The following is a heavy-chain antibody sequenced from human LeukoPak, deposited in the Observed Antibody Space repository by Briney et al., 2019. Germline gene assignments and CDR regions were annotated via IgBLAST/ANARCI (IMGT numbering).Heavy chain of an antibody. CDR1: GFNFGNSW. J-gene: IGHJ4*02. CDR2: MRGDASYI. V-gene: IGHV3-7*01. D-gene: IGHD2-8*02. Sequence: GGSLRLSCAASGFNFGNSWMSWVRQPPGRGLQWVARMRGDASYIYYVDSVRGRFTISRDNARNSLYLQMNSLRPEDTAIYYCARLFGGVTLFASWGQGDLVTVSS. CDR3: ARLFGGVTLFAS.